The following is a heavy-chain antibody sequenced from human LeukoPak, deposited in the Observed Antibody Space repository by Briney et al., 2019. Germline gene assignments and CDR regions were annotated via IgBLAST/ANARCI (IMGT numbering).Heavy chain of an antibody. CDR2: IYDSGST. Sequence: SETLSLTCIVSGDSVSGQHLTWIRQPPGQGREWIGQIYDSGSTHYNPALQSRLTMSLDTSKNQFSLTVTSVTAADTAVYYCATYYRGVGGRGHWGQGTLVTVST. CDR3: ATYYRGVGGRGH. CDR1: GDSVSGQH. D-gene: IGHD2-15*01. J-gene: IGHJ4*02. V-gene: IGHV4-59*02.